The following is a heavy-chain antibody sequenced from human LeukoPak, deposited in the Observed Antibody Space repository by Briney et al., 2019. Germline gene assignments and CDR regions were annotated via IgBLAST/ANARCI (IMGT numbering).Heavy chain of an antibody. J-gene: IGHJ6*02. Sequence: GRSLRLSCAASGFTFDDYAMHWVRQAPGKGLEWVSGISWNSGSIGYADSVKGRFTISRDNAKNSLYLQMNSLRAEDTALYYCAKDGSASGSYYGMDVWGQGTTVTVSS. V-gene: IGHV3-9*01. CDR2: ISWNSGSI. D-gene: IGHD1-26*01. CDR1: GFTFDDYA. CDR3: AKDGSASGSYYGMDV.